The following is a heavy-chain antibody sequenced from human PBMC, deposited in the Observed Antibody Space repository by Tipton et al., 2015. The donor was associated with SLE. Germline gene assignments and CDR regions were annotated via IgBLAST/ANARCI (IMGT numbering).Heavy chain of an antibody. D-gene: IGHD6-19*01. CDR1: GFTFDDYA. CDR2: ISWNSGSI. Sequence: SLRLSCAASGFTFDDYAMHWVRQAPGKGLEWVSGISWNSGSIGYADSVKGRFTISRDNAKNSLYLQMNSLRAEDTALYYCAKGGGVAGYYYYGIDVWGQGTTVTVSS. J-gene: IGHJ6*02. V-gene: IGHV3-9*01. CDR3: AKGGGVAGYYYYGIDV.